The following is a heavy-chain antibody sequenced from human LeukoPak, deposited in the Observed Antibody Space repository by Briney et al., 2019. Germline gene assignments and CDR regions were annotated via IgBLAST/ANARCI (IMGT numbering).Heavy chain of an antibody. Sequence: SETLSLTCTVSGGSISSYYWSWIRQPPGKGLEWIGYIYYSGSTNYTPSLTSRVTISVDTSKNQFSLKLSSVTAADTAVYYCAGIAVAGPQFDYWGQGTLVTVSS. CDR3: AGIAVAGPQFDY. CDR2: IYYSGST. V-gene: IGHV4-59*01. J-gene: IGHJ4*02. D-gene: IGHD6-19*01. CDR1: GGSISSYY.